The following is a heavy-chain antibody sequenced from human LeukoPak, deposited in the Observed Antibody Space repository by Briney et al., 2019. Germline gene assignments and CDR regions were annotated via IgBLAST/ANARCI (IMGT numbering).Heavy chain of an antibody. Sequence: RAGGSLRLSCAASGFTFTNYVMTWVRQAQGKGLEWLSGISVSGADTYYADSVKGRFTISRDNSKNTVSLRLNSLRAEDSTIYYCASRKEYSTSSVIYWGQGTLVTVSS. J-gene: IGHJ4*02. D-gene: IGHD6-6*01. V-gene: IGHV3-23*01. CDR1: GFTFTNYV. CDR2: ISVSGADT. CDR3: ASRKEYSTSSVIY.